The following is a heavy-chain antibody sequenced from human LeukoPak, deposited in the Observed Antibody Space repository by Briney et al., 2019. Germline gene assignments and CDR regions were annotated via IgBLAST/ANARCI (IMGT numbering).Heavy chain of an antibody. D-gene: IGHD6-19*01. J-gene: IGHJ4*02. CDR3: ASSRLSYSSGWYYFDY. CDR1: GYTFTSYD. Sequence: ASVKVSCKASGYTFTSYDINWVRQATGQGLEWMGWMNPNSGNTGYAQKFQGRVTMTRNSSITTAYMELSSLRSEDTAVYYCASSRLSYSSGWYYFDYWGQGTLVTVSS. CDR2: MNPNSGNT. V-gene: IGHV1-8*01.